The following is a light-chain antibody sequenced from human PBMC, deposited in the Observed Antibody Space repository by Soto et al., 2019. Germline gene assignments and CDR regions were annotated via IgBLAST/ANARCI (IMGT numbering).Light chain of an antibody. CDR1: QSVSSY. CDR3: QQRSNWPGT. V-gene: IGKV3-11*01. Sequence: EIVFTQSPVTLSLSPGERATLSCRASQSVSSYLAWYQQKPGQAPRLLIYDASNRATGIPARFSGSGSGTDFTLTISSLEPEDFAVYYCQQRSNWPGTFGPGTKVDIK. J-gene: IGKJ3*01. CDR2: DAS.